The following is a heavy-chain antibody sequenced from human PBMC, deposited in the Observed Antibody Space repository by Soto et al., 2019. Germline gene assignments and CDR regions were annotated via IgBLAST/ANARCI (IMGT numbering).Heavy chain of an antibody. D-gene: IGHD6-13*01. Sequence: SETLSLTCTVSGGSISSGGYYWSWIRQHPGKGLEWIGYIYYSGSTYYNPSLKSRVTISVDTSKNQFSLKLSSVTAADTAVYYCARERAAAGIIHYGMDVWGQGTTVTVSS. J-gene: IGHJ6*02. CDR3: ARERAAAGIIHYGMDV. CDR2: IYYSGST. CDR1: GGSISSGGYY. V-gene: IGHV4-31*03.